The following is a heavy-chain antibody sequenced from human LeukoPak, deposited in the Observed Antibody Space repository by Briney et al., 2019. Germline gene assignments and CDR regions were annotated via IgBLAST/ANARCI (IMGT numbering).Heavy chain of an antibody. D-gene: IGHD3-10*01. CDR2: IYSGGST. Sequence: GGSLRLSCEASGFTFSAYAMSWVRQAPGKGLQWVSLIYSGGSTYYADSVKGRFTISRDNSKNTLYLQMNSLRAEDTAVYYCASLNDGEFHFDYWGQGTLVTVSP. J-gene: IGHJ4*02. V-gene: IGHV3-53*01. CDR1: GFTFSAYA. CDR3: ASLNDGEFHFDY.